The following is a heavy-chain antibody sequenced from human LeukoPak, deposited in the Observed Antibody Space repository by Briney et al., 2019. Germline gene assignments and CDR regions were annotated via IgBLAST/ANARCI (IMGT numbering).Heavy chain of an antibody. D-gene: IGHD6-13*01. Sequence: PSETLSLTCTVSGGSISSSSYYWGWIRQPPGKGLEWIGSIYYSGSTYYNPSLKSRVTISVDTSKNQFSLKLSSVTAADTAVYYCARDRFLNGGDSSSWYYYYGMDVWGQGTTVTVSS. CDR3: ARDRFLNGGDSSSWYYYYGMDV. CDR1: GGSISSSSYY. CDR2: IYYSGST. J-gene: IGHJ6*02. V-gene: IGHV4-39*07.